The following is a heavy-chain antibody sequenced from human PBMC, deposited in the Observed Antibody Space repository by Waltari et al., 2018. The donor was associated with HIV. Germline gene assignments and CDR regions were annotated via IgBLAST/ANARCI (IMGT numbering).Heavy chain of an antibody. CDR2: ISGSANSA. D-gene: IGHD5-12*01. V-gene: IGHV3-23*01. Sequence: EVHLLESGGGLVQPGGSLRLSCAASGFSFSHFAMYWVRQAPGKGLGWVSVISGSANSAYYADSVKGRFTISRDNSKDTLFLQMKSLRAEDTAVYYCAKEARGGYGHFTFPLESWGQGTLVTVSS. CDR3: AKEARGGYGHFTFPLES. CDR1: GFSFSHFA. J-gene: IGHJ5*02.